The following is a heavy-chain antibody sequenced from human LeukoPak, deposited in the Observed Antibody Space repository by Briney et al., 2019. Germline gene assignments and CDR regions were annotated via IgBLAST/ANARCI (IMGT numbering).Heavy chain of an antibody. CDR1: GFTFSSYS. Sequence: GGSLRLSCAASGFTFSSYSMNWVRQAPGKGLEWVSSISSSSSTIYYADSVKGRFTISRDNAKNSLYLQMNSLRAEDTAVYYCARDSLDSSGWYHDAFDIWGQGTMVTVSS. V-gene: IGHV3-48*01. CDR3: ARDSLDSSGWYHDAFDI. CDR2: ISSSSSTI. J-gene: IGHJ3*02. D-gene: IGHD6-19*01.